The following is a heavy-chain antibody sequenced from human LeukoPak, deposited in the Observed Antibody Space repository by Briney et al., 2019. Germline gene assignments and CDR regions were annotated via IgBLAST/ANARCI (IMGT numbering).Heavy chain of an antibody. D-gene: IGHD3-9*01. CDR2: MNPNSGNA. CDR1: GGTFSSYV. CDR3: ARALRYFDWVDPPPAFDI. J-gene: IGHJ3*02. Sequence: ASVKVSCKASGGTFSSYVISWVRQATGQGLEWMGWMNPNSGNAGYAQKFQGRVTMTRNTSISTAYMELSSLRSEDTAVYYCARALRYFDWVDPPPAFDIWGQGTMVTVSS. V-gene: IGHV1-8*02.